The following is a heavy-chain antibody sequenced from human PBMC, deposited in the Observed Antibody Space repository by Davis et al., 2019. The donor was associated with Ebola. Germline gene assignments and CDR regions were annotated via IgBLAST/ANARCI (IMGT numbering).Heavy chain of an antibody. J-gene: IGHJ6*02. Sequence: GESLKISCAASGFTFSRHAMNWVRQAPGKGLEWLSRISPDGSRAGYADSVKGRFTISRDNSKNTLYLQMNSLRAEDTAVYYCARANDDGMDVWGQGTTVTVSS. CDR3: ARANDDGMDV. D-gene: IGHD3-16*01. CDR2: ISPDGSRA. CDR1: GFTFSRHA. V-gene: IGHV3-23*01.